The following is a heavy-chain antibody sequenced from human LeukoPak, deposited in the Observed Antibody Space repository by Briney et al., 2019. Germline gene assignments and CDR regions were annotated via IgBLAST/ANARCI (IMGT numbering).Heavy chain of an antibody. CDR3: ARGYCSGGSCYESRGYFDY. J-gene: IGHJ4*02. CDR2: IYYSGST. CDR1: GGSISSSY. D-gene: IGHD2-15*01. Sequence: SETLSLTCTVSGGSISSSYWSWIRQPPGKGLEWIGYIYYSGSTNYNPSLKSRVTISLDMSKNQFSLKLSSVTAADTAVYYCARGYCSGGSCYESRGYFDYRGQGTLVTVSS. V-gene: IGHV4-59*12.